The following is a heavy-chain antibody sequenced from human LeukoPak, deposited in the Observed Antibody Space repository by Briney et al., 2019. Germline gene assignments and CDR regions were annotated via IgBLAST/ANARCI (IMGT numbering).Heavy chain of an antibody. CDR1: GGSISSHY. CDR3: ARVLSSYYYDSSGYDYFDY. D-gene: IGHD3-22*01. Sequence: PSETLSLTCTVSGGSISSHYWSWIRQPPGKGLEWIGYISYTGSTNYIPSLKSRVTISVDTSKNRFSLRLTSVTAADTAVYYCARVLSSYYYDSSGYDYFDYWGQGTLVTVSS. CDR2: ISYTGST. V-gene: IGHV4-59*11. J-gene: IGHJ4*02.